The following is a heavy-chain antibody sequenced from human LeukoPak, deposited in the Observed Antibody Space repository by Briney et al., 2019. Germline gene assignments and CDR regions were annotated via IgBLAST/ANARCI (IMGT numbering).Heavy chain of an antibody. D-gene: IGHD3-16*01. CDR2: IGSAGDL. Sequence: GGSLRLSCAASGFTLSNYDMHWVRQVTGKGLEWVSAIGSAGDLYYADSVKGRFTISRENAKNSLYLQMNSLRAEDTGVYYCARIGADPGDYLDYWGQGTLVTVSS. J-gene: IGHJ4*02. V-gene: IGHV3-13*05. CDR3: ARIGADPGDYLDY. CDR1: GFTLSNYD.